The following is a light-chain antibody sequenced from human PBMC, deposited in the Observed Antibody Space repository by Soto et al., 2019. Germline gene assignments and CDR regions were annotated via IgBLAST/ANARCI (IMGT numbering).Light chain of an antibody. V-gene: IGLV2-14*01. CDR1: SSDVGGYNY. J-gene: IGLJ2*01. CDR2: DVS. CDR3: SSYTSSSTLVV. Sequence: QSALTQPASVSGSPGQSITISCTGTSSDVGGYNYVSWYQQHPGKAPKLMIYDVSNRPSGVSNRFSGSKSGNTASLTISGLQAEYDADYYCSSYTSSSTLVVFGGGTKLTVL.